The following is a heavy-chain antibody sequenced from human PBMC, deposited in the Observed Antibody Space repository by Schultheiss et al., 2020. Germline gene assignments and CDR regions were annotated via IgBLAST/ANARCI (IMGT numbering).Heavy chain of an antibody. CDR2: INSDGSST. CDR3: ARDHRYSSGWWVRDYYYGMDV. CDR1: GFTFSSYW. D-gene: IGHD6-19*01. J-gene: IGHJ6*02. Sequence: GGSLRLSCAASGFTFSSYWMHWVRQAPGKGLVWVSRINSDGSSTSYADSVKGRFTISRDNAKNTLYLQMNSLRAEDTAVYYCARDHRYSSGWWVRDYYYGMDVWGQGTTVTVSS. V-gene: IGHV3-74*01.